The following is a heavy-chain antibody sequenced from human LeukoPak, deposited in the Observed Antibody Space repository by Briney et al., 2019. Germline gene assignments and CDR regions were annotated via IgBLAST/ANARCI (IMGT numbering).Heavy chain of an antibody. J-gene: IGHJ4*02. CDR2: IYRGGST. CDR1: GFNVSSNY. D-gene: IGHD4-23*01. V-gene: IGHV3-53*04. CDR3: ATTLRGGKFDY. Sequence: GGSLRLSCAASGFNVSSNYMTWVRQAPGKGLECVSVIYRGGSTYYADSVKGRFTISRHNSRDTMYLQMNSLRTEDTAVYYCATTLRGGKFDYWGQGTLVTVSS.